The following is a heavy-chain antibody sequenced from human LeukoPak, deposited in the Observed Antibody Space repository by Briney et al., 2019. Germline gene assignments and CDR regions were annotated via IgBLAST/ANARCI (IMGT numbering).Heavy chain of an antibody. CDR3: ARGDSNGWYFDC. CDR1: GYTFKDHG. Sequence: GGSLRLSCAASGYTFKDHGMSWVRQAPGKGLVWVSGINWNGGSTGYADSVKGRFTISRDNAKNSLYLQMNSLRDEDTALYYCARGDSNGWYFDCWGQGTLVTVSS. CDR2: INWNGGST. J-gene: IGHJ4*02. D-gene: IGHD6-25*01. V-gene: IGHV3-20*04.